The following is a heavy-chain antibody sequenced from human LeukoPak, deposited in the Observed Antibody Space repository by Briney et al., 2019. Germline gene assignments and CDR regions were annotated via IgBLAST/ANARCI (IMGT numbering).Heavy chain of an antibody. CDR3: ATDITMVRGGGY. D-gene: IGHD3-10*01. J-gene: IGHJ4*02. CDR2: FDPEDGET. V-gene: IGHV1-24*01. CDR1: GYTLTELS. Sequence: ASVKVSCKVSGYTLTELSMHWVRQAPGKGLEWMGGFDPEDGETIYAQKFQGRVTMTEDTSTDTAYMELSSLRSEDTAVYYCATDITMVRGGGYWGQGTLVTVSS.